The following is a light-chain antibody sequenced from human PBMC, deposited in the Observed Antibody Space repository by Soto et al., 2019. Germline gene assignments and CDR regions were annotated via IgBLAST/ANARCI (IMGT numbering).Light chain of an antibody. CDR2: DAY. CDR3: QQVHMWPIT. J-gene: IGKJ5*01. CDR1: QSFRGL. Sequence: EVVLTQSPVTLSLSPGERATLSCRASQSFRGLLAWYQQKPGQAPRLLIYDAYNRATGIPPRFSGSGSGTDFTLTISSLEPEDSAVYYCQQVHMWPITFGQGTRLEIK. V-gene: IGKV3-11*01.